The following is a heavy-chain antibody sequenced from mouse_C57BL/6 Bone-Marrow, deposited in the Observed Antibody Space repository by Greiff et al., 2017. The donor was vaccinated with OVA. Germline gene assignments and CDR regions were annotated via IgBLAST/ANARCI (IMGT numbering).Heavy chain of an antibody. V-gene: IGHV2-3*01. D-gene: IGHD1-1*01. CDR1: GFSLTSYG. CDR3: AKITTVVAPYAMDY. CDR2: IWGDGST. J-gene: IGHJ4*01. Sequence: VQLQQSGPGLVAPSQSLSITCTVSGFSLTSYGVSWVRQPPGKGLEWLGVIWGDGSTNYPSALISRLSISKDNSKSQVFLKLNSLQTDDTATYYCAKITTVVAPYAMDYWGQGTSVTVSS.